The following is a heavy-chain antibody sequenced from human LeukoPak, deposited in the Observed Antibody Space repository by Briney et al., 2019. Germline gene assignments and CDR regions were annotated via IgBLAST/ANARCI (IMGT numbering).Heavy chain of an antibody. V-gene: IGHV3-23*01. CDR1: GFTFSSYA. CDR2: ISGSGDTT. CDR3: TNESPFLDY. J-gene: IGHJ4*02. Sequence: GGSLRLSCAASGFTFSSYAMSWVRQAPGKGVEWVSVISGSGDTTYYADSVKGRFTISRDNSRNTLCLQMNSLRAEDTAVYYCTNESPFLDYWGQGTLVTVSS.